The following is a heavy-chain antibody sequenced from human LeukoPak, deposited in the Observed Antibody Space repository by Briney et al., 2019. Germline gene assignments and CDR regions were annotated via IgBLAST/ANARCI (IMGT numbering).Heavy chain of an antibody. CDR2: IYYSGST. Sequence: PSETLSLTCTVSGYSISSDYYWSWIRQPPGKGLEWIGYIYYSGSTNYNPSLKSRVTISVDTSKNQFSLKLSSVTAADTAVYYCARHHYGSGSYDYYYYMDVWGKGTTVTISS. V-gene: IGHV4-61*01. J-gene: IGHJ6*03. D-gene: IGHD3-10*01. CDR3: ARHHYGSGSYDYYYYMDV. CDR1: GYSISSDYY.